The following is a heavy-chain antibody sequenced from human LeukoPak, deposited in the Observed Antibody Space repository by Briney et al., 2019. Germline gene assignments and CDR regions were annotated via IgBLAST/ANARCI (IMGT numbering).Heavy chain of an antibody. CDR2: INPNSGGT. D-gene: IGHD3-22*01. J-gene: IGHJ4*02. Sequence: ASVKVSCKASGYTFTGYYMHWVRQAPGQGLEWMGWINPNSGGTNYAQKLQGRVTVTTDTSTSTAYMELRSLRSDDTAVYYCARTSYYYDSSGYYGVFDYWGQGTLVTVSS. V-gene: IGHV1-2*02. CDR1: GYTFTGYY. CDR3: ARTSYYYDSSGYYGVFDY.